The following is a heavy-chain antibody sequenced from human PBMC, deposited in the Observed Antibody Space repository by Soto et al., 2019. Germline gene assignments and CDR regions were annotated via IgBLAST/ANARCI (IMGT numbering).Heavy chain of an antibody. CDR1: GFTVSSHY. CDR2: IYSGGTT. CDR3: ARDRTISDYRSSGALGL. V-gene: IGHV3-66*01. J-gene: IGHJ4*02. D-gene: IGHD6-6*01. Sequence: EVQLVESGGTLVQPGGSLRLSCAASGFTVSSHYMHWVRRAPGKGLEWVSVIYSGGTTYYAGSVRGRFTISRDNSKNTLYLQMNSLGAEDTAGYFCARDRTISDYRSSGALGLWGQGTLVTVSS.